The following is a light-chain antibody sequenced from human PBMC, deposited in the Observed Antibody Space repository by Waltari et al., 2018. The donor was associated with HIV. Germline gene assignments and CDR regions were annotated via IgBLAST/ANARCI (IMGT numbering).Light chain of an antibody. Sequence: EIVMTQSPATLSVSPGERVTLSCRASQSVSSNLAWYQQKPGQAPRLLIYGASTRATGIPARFSGSGSGTDFTLTISSLQSEDFAVYYCQQYNNWPPGTFGQGTKVEIK. J-gene: IGKJ1*01. V-gene: IGKV3-15*01. CDR3: QQYNNWPPGT. CDR2: GAS. CDR1: QSVSSN.